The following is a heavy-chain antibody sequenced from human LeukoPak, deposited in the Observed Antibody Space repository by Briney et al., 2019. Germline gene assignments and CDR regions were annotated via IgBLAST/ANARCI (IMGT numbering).Heavy chain of an antibody. Sequence: PGGSLSLSCAASGFTFSSYSMNWVRQAPGKGLEWGSSISSSSSYIYYADSVKGRFSISRDNAKNSLYLQMNSLRAEDTAVYYCASYPYSGSYFFDYWGQGTLVTVSS. CDR2: ISSSSSYI. V-gene: IGHV3-21*01. CDR1: GFTFSSYS. J-gene: IGHJ4*02. D-gene: IGHD1-26*01. CDR3: ASYPYSGSYFFDY.